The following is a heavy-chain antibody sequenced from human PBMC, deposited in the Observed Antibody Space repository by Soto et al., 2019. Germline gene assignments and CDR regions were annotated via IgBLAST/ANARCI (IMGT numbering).Heavy chain of an antibody. J-gene: IGHJ1*01. V-gene: IGHV1-3*01. CDR2: INAGNGNT. CDR3: ARSYYYDSSGYYPVGYFQH. Sequence: ASVKVSCKASGYTFTSYAMHWVRQAPGQRLEWMGWINAGNGNTKYSQKFQGRVTITRDTSASTAYMELSSLRSEDTAVYYCARSYYYDSSGYYPVGYFQHWGQGTLVTVSS. CDR1: GYTFTSYA. D-gene: IGHD3-22*01.